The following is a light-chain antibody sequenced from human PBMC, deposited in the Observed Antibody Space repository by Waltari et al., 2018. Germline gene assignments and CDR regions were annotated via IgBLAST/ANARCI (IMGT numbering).Light chain of an antibody. V-gene: IGLV3-10*01. Sequence: SFELTQPPSVSVSPGQTARITCSGVALPKKYAYWYQQKSGQAPVLVIYDDSKRPSGNPERVSGSNAGTMATLTISGAQVEDEADYYCYSTDSSGDHRGFGGGTKLTVL. CDR1: ALPKKY. CDR3: YSTDSSGDHRG. CDR2: DDS. J-gene: IGLJ3*02.